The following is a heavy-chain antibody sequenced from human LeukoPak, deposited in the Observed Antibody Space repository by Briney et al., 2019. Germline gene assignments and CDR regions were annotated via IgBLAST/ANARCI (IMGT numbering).Heavy chain of an antibody. J-gene: IGHJ5*02. V-gene: IGHV3-7*05. Sequence: GGSLRLSCAASEFSFGSNWMSWVRQAPGKGLDGVAVIKPDASEKYYVDSLKGRFTISRDNAKNSLFLQMNSLRVEDTAVYYCASTANNWFDPWGQGTLVTVSS. D-gene: IGHD5-18*01. CDR3: ASTANNWFDP. CDR1: EFSFGSNW. CDR2: IKPDASEK.